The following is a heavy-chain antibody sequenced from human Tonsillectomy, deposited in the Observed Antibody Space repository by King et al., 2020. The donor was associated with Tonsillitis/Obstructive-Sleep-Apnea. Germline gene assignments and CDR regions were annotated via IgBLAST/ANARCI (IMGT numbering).Heavy chain of an antibody. CDR2: INHSGST. J-gene: IGHJ6*02. Sequence: VQLQQWGAGLLKPSETLSLTCAVYGGSFSGYYWSWIRQPPGKGLEWIGEINHSGSTNYNPSLKSRVTISQDTYKNQFSLKLSSVTAADTAVYYCTRGLDGYGETSPYGMDVWGQGTTVTVSS. V-gene: IGHV4-34*01. D-gene: IGHD4-17*01. CDR1: GGSFSGYY. CDR3: TRGLDGYGETSPYGMDV.